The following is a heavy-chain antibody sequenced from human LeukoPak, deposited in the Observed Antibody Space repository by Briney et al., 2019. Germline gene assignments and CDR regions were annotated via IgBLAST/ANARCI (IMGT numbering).Heavy chain of an antibody. Sequence: GGSLRLSCAASGFTFSDYNMRWIRQAPGKGLEWVSSISRSGSTKYYADSVKGRFTISRDNAKNSLFLQMNSLRAEDTAVYYCTTDPGWETSDYWGQGTLVTVSS. CDR2: ISRSGSTK. J-gene: IGHJ4*02. V-gene: IGHV3-11*01. CDR1: GFTFSDYN. CDR3: TTDPGWETSDY. D-gene: IGHD1-26*01.